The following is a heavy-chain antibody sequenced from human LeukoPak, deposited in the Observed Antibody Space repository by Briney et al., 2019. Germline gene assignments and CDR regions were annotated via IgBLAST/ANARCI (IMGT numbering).Heavy chain of an antibody. CDR1: GFTFSSYW. CDR2: IKQDGSEK. V-gene: IGHV3-7*01. Sequence: PGGSLRLSCAASGFTFSSYWMSWVRQAPGKGLEWVANIKQDGSEKYYVDSVKGRFTISRDNAKNSLYLQMNSLRAEDTAVYYCARDRDVDTAFDAFDIWGQGTMVTVSS. D-gene: IGHD5-18*01. CDR3: ARDRDVDTAFDAFDI. J-gene: IGHJ3*02.